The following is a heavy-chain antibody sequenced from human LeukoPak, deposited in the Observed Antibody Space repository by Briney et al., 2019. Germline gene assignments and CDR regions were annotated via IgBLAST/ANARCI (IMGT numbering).Heavy chain of an antibody. Sequence: GGSLRLSCAASGFTFSSFAMSWVRQAPGKGLQWVSGISGSGGGTYYADSVKGRFTISRDNSKNTLYLQMNSLRAEDTAVYYCARVLNYYDSSGYYFSYWGQGTLVTVSS. D-gene: IGHD3-22*01. CDR2: ISGSGGGT. CDR1: GFTFSSFA. CDR3: ARVLNYYDSSGYYFSY. J-gene: IGHJ4*02. V-gene: IGHV3-23*01.